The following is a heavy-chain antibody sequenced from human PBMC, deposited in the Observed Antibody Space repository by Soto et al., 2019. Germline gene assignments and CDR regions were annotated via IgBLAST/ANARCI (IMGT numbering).Heavy chain of an antibody. CDR1: GGSITSGDYY. CDR3: ARVFSDSSSFFDP. Sequence: SETLSLTCTVSGGSITSGDYYWSWIRQPPGKGLEWIGYIYYSATTYYNPSLKSRLTISIDTSKNQFSLKLSSVTAADTAVYYCARVFSDSSSFFDPWGQGTLVTVSS. CDR2: IYYSATT. J-gene: IGHJ5*02. D-gene: IGHD6-13*01. V-gene: IGHV4-30-4*01.